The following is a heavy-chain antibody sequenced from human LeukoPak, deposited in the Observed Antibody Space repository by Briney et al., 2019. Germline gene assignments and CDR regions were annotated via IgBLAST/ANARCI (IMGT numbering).Heavy chain of an antibody. V-gene: IGHV3-23*01. J-gene: IGHJ3*02. Sequence: GSLRLSCSASGFTVSSNYMSWVRQAPGKGLEWVSAISGSGGSTYYADSVKGRFTISRDNSKNTLYLQMNSLRAEDTAVYYCAKLQLWLISGAFDIWGQGTMVTVSS. CDR3: AKLQLWLISGAFDI. CDR2: ISGSGGST. D-gene: IGHD5-18*01. CDR1: GFTVSSNY.